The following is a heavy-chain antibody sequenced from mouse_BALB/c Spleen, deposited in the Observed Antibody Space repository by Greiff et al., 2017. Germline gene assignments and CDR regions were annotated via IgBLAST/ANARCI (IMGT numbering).Heavy chain of an antibody. J-gene: IGHJ3*01. V-gene: IGHV6-3*01. Sequence: EVNLVESGGGLVQPGGSMKLSCVASGFTFSSYWMSWVRQSPEKGLEWVAEIRLKSDNYATHYAESVKGKFTISRDDSKSRLYLQMNSLRAEDTGIYYCTVGFPFAYWGQGTLVTVSA. CDR2: IRLKSDNYAT. CDR1: GFTFSSYW. CDR3: TVGFPFAY.